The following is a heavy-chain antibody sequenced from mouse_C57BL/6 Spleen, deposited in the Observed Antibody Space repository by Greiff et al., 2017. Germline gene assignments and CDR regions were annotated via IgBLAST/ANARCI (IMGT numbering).Heavy chain of an antibody. D-gene: IGHD2-5*01. CDR1: GFTFSDYG. Sequence: EVQVVESGGGLVKPGGSLKLSCAASGFTFSDYGMHWVRQAPEKGLEWVAYISSGSSTIYYADTVKGRFTISRDNAKNTLFLQMTSLRSEDTAMYYCARQADSNYGYYAMDYWGQGTSVTVSS. V-gene: IGHV5-17*01. CDR2: ISSGSSTI. J-gene: IGHJ4*01. CDR3: ARQADSNYGYYAMDY.